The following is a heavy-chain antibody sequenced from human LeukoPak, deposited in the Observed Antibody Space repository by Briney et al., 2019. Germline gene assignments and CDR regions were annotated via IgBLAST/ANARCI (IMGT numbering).Heavy chain of an antibody. CDR2: INSNSGGT. Sequence: ASVKVSCKASGYTLTGYYMHSVRQAPGQGLEWMGWINSNSGGTNYAQKFQGRVTMTRDTSISTVYMELSRLRSDDTAVYYCAREKVEGANWFDPWGQGTLVTVFS. J-gene: IGHJ5*02. V-gene: IGHV1-2*02. D-gene: IGHD2-15*01. CDR1: GYTLTGYY. CDR3: AREKVEGANWFDP.